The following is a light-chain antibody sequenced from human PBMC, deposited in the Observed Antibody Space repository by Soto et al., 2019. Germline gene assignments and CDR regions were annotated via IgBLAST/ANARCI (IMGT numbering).Light chain of an antibody. CDR1: SSDVGGYNY. J-gene: IGLJ2*01. CDR2: DVN. CDR3: SSHSSSSTLVV. V-gene: IGLV2-14*03. Sequence: QSALTQPASMSRSPEQSITISCTGTSSDVGGYNYVSWYRQHPGKAPKLMIYDVNNRPSGVSNRFSGSKSGNTASLTISGLQAEDEADYYCSSHSSSSTLVVFGGGTKLTVL.